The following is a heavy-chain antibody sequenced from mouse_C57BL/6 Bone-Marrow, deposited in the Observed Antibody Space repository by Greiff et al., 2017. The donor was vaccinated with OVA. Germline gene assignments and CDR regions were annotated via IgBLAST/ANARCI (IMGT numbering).Heavy chain of an antibody. V-gene: IGHV14-3*01. Sequence: VQLQQSVAELVRPGASVKLSCTASGFTIKNTYMHWVKPRPEQGLEWIGRIDPANGNTKYAPKFPGKATITADTSSNTADLRLSSLTSYDTAVYYGARNYYSSSDVYFDVWGTGATVTVSS. D-gene: IGHD1-1*01. CDR3: ARNYYSSSDVYFDV. CDR2: IDPANGNT. CDR1: GFTIKNTY. J-gene: IGHJ1*03.